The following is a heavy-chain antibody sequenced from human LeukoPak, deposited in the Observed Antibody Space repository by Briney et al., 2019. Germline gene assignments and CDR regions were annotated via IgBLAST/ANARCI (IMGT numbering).Heavy chain of an antibody. Sequence: GGSLRLSCAASGFTFSSTSMSWVRQAPGKGLEWVAVTVGGGDGTYYADSVKGRFTISRDNSKNTLYVQVSSLRGDDTAVYYCAISGYSSGWYGEGWFDPWGQGTLVIVSS. J-gene: IGHJ5*02. CDR2: TVGGGDGT. CDR3: AISGYSSGWYGEGWFDP. V-gene: IGHV3-23*01. D-gene: IGHD6-19*01. CDR1: GFTFSSTS.